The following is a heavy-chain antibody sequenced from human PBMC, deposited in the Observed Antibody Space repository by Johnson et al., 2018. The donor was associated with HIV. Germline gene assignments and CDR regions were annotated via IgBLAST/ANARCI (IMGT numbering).Heavy chain of an antibody. CDR2: ISYDGNSK. D-gene: IGHD2-15*01. V-gene: IGHV3-30*18. Sequence: QVQLVESGGGLVQPGGSLRLSCEASGFTLSTYGMHWVRQAPGKGLEWVAVISYDGNSKFYADSVKGRFTISRDNSKNTLYLQMNSLRAEDTAVYYCSKDVLALGYCSGGGCWEDAFDIWGQGTKVTVSS. CDR1: GFTLSTYG. CDR3: SKDVLALGYCSGGGCWEDAFDI. J-gene: IGHJ3*02.